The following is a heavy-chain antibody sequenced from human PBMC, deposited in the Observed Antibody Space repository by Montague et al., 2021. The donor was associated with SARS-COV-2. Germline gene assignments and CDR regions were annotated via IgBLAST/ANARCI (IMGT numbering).Heavy chain of an antibody. CDR2: IYYSGST. CDR1: GGSIGSSSYY. J-gene: IGHJ6*02. Sequence: SETLSLTCTVSGGSIGSSSYYWGWIRQPPGKGLEWIGSIYYSGSTYYNPSLKSRVTISVDTSKNQFSLKLSSVTAADTAVYYCARDATVTTFYYYGMDVWGQGTTVTVSS. D-gene: IGHD4-17*01. CDR3: ARDATVTTFYYYGMDV. V-gene: IGHV4-39*07.